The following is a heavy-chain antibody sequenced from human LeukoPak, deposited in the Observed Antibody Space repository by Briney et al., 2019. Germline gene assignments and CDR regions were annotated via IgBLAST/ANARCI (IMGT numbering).Heavy chain of an antibody. CDR3: ARAQYYDFWSGYYSSY. CDR2: IKKDGSEK. V-gene: IGHV3-7*01. J-gene: IGHJ4*02. D-gene: IGHD3-3*01. Sequence: GGSLRLSCAASGFTFSSYWMSWVRQAPGKGLEWVANIKKDGSEKYYVDSVKGRFTISRDNAKNSLYLQMNSLRAEDTAVYYCARAQYYDFWSGYYSSYWGQGTLVTVSS. CDR1: GFTFSSYW.